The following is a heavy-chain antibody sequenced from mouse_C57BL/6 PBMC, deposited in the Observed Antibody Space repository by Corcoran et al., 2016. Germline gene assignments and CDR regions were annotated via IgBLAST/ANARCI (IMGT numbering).Heavy chain of an antibody. J-gene: IGHJ4*01. CDR2: INPYNGGT. CDR3: ARHGYGAHYYAMDY. D-gene: IGHD1-1*01. CDR1: GYTFTDYY. Sequence: EVQLQQSGPVLVKPGASVKMSCKASGYTFTDYYMNWVKQSHGKSLEWIGVINPYNGGTSYNQKFKGKATLTVDKSSSTAYMELNSLTSEDSAVYYCARHGYGAHYYAMDYWGQGTSVTVSS. V-gene: IGHV1-19*01.